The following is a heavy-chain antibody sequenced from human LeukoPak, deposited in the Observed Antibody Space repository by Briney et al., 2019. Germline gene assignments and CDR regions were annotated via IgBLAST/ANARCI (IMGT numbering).Heavy chain of an antibody. CDR2: IYYSGST. J-gene: IGHJ4*02. V-gene: IGHV4-39*01. CDR1: GGSISSGTYY. CDR3: ARQGSDYEPFDD. D-gene: IGHD5-12*01. Sequence: KPSETLSLTCSVSGGSISSGTYYWGWIRQPPGKGLEWIGSIYYSGSTYYNASLKSRVTISVDTSKNHFSLKLSSVTAADTAVYYCARQGSDYEPFDDWGQGTLVTVSS.